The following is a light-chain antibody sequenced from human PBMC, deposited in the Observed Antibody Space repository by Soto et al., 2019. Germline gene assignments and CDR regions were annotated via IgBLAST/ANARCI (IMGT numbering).Light chain of an antibody. Sequence: EIVMTQSPATLSVSPGERATLSCRASQSVSSNLAWYQQKPGQAPRLLIYGASTRATGIPARFSGSGSGTEFTLTISSLQSEDFAVYYCQQYNNWLYWTFGQRTKVEIK. CDR1: QSVSSN. CDR3: QQYNNWLYWT. J-gene: IGKJ1*01. V-gene: IGKV3-15*01. CDR2: GAS.